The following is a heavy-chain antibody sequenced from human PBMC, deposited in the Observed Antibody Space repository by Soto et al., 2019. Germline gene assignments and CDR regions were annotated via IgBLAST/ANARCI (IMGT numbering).Heavy chain of an antibody. V-gene: IGHV3-23*01. CDR3: ARSRYSDSCGDFDDF. J-gene: IGHJ4*02. Sequence: EVQLLESGGGLVQPGGSLRLSCAASGFTFSNYAMSWVHQAPGKGLEWVSGIGGRATSAYYADSVKGRFASSRDNSYNKLFLQLTTLRAEDTAVYYCARSRYSDSCGDFDDFWGQGTLVSVSS. CDR1: GFTFSNYA. CDR2: IGGRATSA. D-gene: IGHD3-22*01.